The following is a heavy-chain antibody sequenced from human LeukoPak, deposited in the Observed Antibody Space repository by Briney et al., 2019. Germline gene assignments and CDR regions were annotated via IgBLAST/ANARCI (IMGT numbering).Heavy chain of an antibody. V-gene: IGHV3-33*01. CDR2: IWYDGTNK. CDR3: ARIGGDRDPFDY. D-gene: IGHD2-21*02. Sequence: GGSLRLSCAASGFTFSSYGMHWVRQAPGKGLEWLAVIWYDGTNKYYADSVKGRSAISRDNSDNTLYLQMTSLRAEDTAVYYCARIGGDRDPFDYWGQGTLVTVSS. J-gene: IGHJ4*02. CDR1: GFTFSSYG.